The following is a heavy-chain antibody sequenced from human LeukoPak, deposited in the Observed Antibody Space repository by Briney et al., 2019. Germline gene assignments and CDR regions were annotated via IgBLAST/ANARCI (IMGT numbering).Heavy chain of an antibody. J-gene: IGHJ4*02. Sequence: SVKVSCKASGGTFSSYAISWVRQAPGQGLEWMGRIIPVVNIPDYAQKSQGRVTIIADKSTCTVYMELSSLKSEDTAIYYCATQTYSGSYSGVAYWGQGTLVTVSS. D-gene: IGHD1-26*01. CDR1: GGTFSSYA. V-gene: IGHV1-69*04. CDR3: ATQTYSGSYSGVAY. CDR2: IIPVVNIP.